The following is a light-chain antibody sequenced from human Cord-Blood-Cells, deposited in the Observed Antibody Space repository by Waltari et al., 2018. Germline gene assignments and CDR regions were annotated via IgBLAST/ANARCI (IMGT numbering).Light chain of an antibody. CDR2: GAS. CDR1: QSVRSSY. J-gene: IGKJ4*01. CDR3: QQYGSSPT. V-gene: IGKV3-20*01. Sequence: EIVLTQSPGTLPLSPGERATLSCRASQSVRSSYVAWYQQKPGQAPRLLIDGASSRATGMPDRISGSGSGTDFTLTISRLEPEDFAVYYCQQYGSSPTFGGGTKVEIK.